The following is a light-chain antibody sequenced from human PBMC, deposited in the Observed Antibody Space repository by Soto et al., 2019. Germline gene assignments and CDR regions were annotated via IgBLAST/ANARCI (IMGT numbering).Light chain of an antibody. CDR1: SSDVGAYKY. V-gene: IGLV2-8*01. CDR2: DVS. Sequence: QSALTQPPSASESPGQSVTISCTGTSSDVGAYKYVSWYQQYPGKAPKLMIYDVSKRPSGVPDRFSGSKSGNTASLTVSGLQAEDEADYYCTSYVGNNIWVFGGGTKVTVL. J-gene: IGLJ3*02. CDR3: TSYVGNNIWV.